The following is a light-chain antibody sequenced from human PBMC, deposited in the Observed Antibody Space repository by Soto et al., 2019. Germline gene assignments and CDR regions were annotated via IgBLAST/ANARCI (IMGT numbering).Light chain of an antibody. V-gene: IGKV1-5*01. CDR2: DVS. Sequence: DIQMTQSPSTLSASVGDRVTITCRASQSFSRWLAWYQQKPGKPPKLLIYDVSRLESGVPSRFSGSDSGTEFTLTISRLQPEDVATYYCQQYSTLWAFGQGTKV. CDR1: QSFSRW. CDR3: QQYSTLWA. J-gene: IGKJ1*01.